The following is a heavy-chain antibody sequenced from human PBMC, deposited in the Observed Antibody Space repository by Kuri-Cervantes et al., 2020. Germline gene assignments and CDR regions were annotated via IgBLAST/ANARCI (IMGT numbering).Heavy chain of an antibody. V-gene: IGHV3-53*05. CDR1: GFTVSSDY. CDR2: IYSGGST. CDR3: AKDREIAAAGMRGWFDP. D-gene: IGHD6-13*01. J-gene: IGHJ5*02. Sequence: GESLKISCTAPGFTVSSDYVKWVRQAPGKGLEWVSVIYSGGSTHSADSVKGRFTISRDNSKNTLYLQMNSLRAEDTALYYCAKDREIAAAGMRGWFDPWGQGTLVTVSS.